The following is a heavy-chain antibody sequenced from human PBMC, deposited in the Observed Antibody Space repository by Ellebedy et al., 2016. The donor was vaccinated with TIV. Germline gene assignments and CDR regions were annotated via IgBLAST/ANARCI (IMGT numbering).Heavy chain of an antibody. CDR3: AKDRDGSGSYYPFDY. CDR2: IRFDGSNK. V-gene: IGHV3-30*02. Sequence: GGSLRLSCAASGFTFSSYGMHWVRQAPGKGLEWVAYIRFDGSNKYYADSVKRRLTISRDNSKNTLYLQMNSLRAEDTAVYYCAKDRDGSGSYYPFDYWGQGTLVTVSS. J-gene: IGHJ4*02. D-gene: IGHD3-10*01. CDR1: GFTFSSYG.